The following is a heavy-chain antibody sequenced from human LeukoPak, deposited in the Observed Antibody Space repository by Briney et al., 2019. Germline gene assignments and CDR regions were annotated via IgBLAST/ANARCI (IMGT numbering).Heavy chain of an antibody. CDR1: GYSFTSYW. V-gene: IGHV5-51*01. D-gene: IGHD6-13*01. CDR2: IYPGDSDT. J-gene: IGHJ4*02. CDR3: ARGYSSSFIDY. Sequence: GESLKISCKGSGYSFTSYWIGWVRQMPGKGLEWMGVIYPGDSDTRYSPSFQGQVTISADKSNSIAYLQWSSLKASDTGIYYCARGYSSSFIDYWGQGTLVTVSP.